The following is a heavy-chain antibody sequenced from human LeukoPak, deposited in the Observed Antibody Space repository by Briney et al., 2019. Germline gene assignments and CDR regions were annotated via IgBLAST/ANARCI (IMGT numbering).Heavy chain of an antibody. CDR2: ISYDGSNK. V-gene: IGHV3-30*03. CDR3: ARLVDGRRGAFDI. D-gene: IGHD2-8*01. J-gene: IGHJ3*02. CDR1: GFTFSSYG. Sequence: GGSLRLSCAASGFTFSSYGMHWVRQAPGKGLEWVAVISYDGSNKYYADSVKGRFTISRDNSKNTLYLQMNSLRAEDTAVYYCARLVDGRRGAFDIWGQGTMVTVSS.